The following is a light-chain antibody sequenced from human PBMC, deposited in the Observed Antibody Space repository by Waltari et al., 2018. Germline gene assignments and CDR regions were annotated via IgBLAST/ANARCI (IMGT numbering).Light chain of an antibody. CDR3: SSYISSSTLEL. CDR2: DVS. CDR1: SSSFFPSPS. J-gene: IGLJ2*01. V-gene: IGLV2-14*03. Sequence: QSALTQPASVSGSPGQSITIPCTGTSSSFFPSPSYTWYHQHPGKHPKLMIFDVSIRPSGVSSRFSGSKSGNTASLTISGLQAEDEADYYCSSYISSSTLELFGGGTSLTVL.